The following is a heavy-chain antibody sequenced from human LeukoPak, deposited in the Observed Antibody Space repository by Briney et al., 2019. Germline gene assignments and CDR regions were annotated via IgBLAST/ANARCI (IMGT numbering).Heavy chain of an antibody. J-gene: IGHJ6*02. D-gene: IGHD3-3*01. CDR1: GGSFSGYY. Sequence: SETLSLTCAVYGGSFSGYYWSWIRQPPGKGLEWIGYIYYSGSTNYNPSLKSRVTISVDTSKNQFSLKLSSVTAADTAVYYCARDRSIRFRVAYYYGVDVWGQGTTVTVSS. CDR3: ARDRSIRFRVAYYYGVDV. CDR2: IYYSGST. V-gene: IGHV4-59*01.